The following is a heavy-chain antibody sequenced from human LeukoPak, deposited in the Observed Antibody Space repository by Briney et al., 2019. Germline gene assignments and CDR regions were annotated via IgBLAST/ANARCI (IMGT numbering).Heavy chain of an antibody. CDR3: ARDDSSRDGSGGYHY. CDR1: GDSINSYH. CDR2: IHMSGST. D-gene: IGHD3-22*01. V-gene: IGHV4-4*07. J-gene: IGHJ4*02. Sequence: SETLSLTCTVSGDSINSYHWSWIRQPAGKGLEWIGRIHMSGSTNYNPSLRSRVAISMDNSKNQFSLEVTSVTAADTALYCARDDSSRDGSGGYHYWGQGTLVTVSS.